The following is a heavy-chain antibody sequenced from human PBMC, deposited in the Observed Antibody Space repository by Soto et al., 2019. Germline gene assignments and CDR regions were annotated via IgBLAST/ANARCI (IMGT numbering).Heavy chain of an antibody. CDR3: ARELAPSESLSY. Sequence: DGSLRRSCAASGLAFSSYSMNWFRQAPGTGLEWVSSISSSSSYIYYADSVKGRFTISRDNAKNSLYLQMNSLRAEDRAVYCGARELAPSESLSYRGQATLVRVSS. CDR1: GLAFSSYS. CDR2: ISSSSSYI. D-gene: IGHD3-3*02. J-gene: IGHJ4*02. V-gene: IGHV3-21*04.